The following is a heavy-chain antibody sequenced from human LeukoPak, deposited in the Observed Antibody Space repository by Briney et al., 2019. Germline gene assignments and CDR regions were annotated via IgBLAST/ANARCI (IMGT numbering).Heavy chain of an antibody. CDR1: GFTFSSYD. D-gene: IGHD6-13*01. Sequence: PGGSLRLSCSASGFTFSSYDMHWVRQATGKGLEWVLAIGTAGDTYYPGSVKGRFTISRENAKNSLYLQMNSLRAGDTAVYYCARAETYSSSWYVYWGQGALVTVSS. CDR3: ARAETYSSSWYVY. J-gene: IGHJ4*02. V-gene: IGHV3-13*01. CDR2: IGTAGDT.